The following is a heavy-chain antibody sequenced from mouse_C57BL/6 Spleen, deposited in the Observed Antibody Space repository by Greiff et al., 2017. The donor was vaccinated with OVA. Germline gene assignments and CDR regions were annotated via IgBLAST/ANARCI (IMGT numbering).Heavy chain of an antibody. D-gene: IGHD1-1*01. CDR2: IWSDGST. Sequence: QVQLKESGPGLVAPSQSLSITCTVSGFSLTSYGVHWVRQPPGKGLEWLVVIWSDGSTTYTSALQSRLSIRKDNSKGQVLLKMNSRQTDDTAMYYCARQSSSPYYYAMDYWGQGTSVTVAS. V-gene: IGHV2-6-1*01. J-gene: IGHJ4*01. CDR1: GFSLTSYG. CDR3: ARQSSSPYYYAMDY.